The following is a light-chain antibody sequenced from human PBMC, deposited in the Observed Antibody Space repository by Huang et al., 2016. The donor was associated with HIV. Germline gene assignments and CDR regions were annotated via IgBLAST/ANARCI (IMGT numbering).Light chain of an antibody. CDR1: QSVSSKY. Sequence: EIVLTQSPGTVSLSPGERATLSCRASQSVSSKYLAWYQQKPGQAPRLRSYGASYRATGIPDRFSGSGSGTDFTLTISRLEPEDFAVYYCQQYDSSPIFTFGPGTKVDIK. J-gene: IGKJ3*01. CDR2: GAS. V-gene: IGKV3-20*01. CDR3: QQYDSSPIFT.